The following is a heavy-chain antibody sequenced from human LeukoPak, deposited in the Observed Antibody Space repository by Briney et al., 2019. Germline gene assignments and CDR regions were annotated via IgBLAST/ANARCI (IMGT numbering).Heavy chain of an antibody. Sequence: SETLSLTCSVSGGSISSSHYYWGFIRQPPGKGLEWIGSIYYSGSTYYNPSLRSRVIISVDTSMNQFSLKLSSATAADTAVYFCAILPATDTYYYDNRGYYRPGVHWGQGTLVTVSS. J-gene: IGHJ4*02. CDR2: IYYSGST. CDR3: AILPATDTYYYDNRGYYRPGVH. CDR1: GGSISSSHYY. D-gene: IGHD3-22*01. V-gene: IGHV4-39*07.